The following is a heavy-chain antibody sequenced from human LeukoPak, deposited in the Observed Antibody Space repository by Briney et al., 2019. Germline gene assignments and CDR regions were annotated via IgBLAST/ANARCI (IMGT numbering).Heavy chain of an antibody. J-gene: IGHJ4*02. V-gene: IGHV3-48*04. Sequence: PGGSLRLSCAASGFTFSSYSMNWVRQAPGEGLEWVSYISSSSSTIYYADSVKGRFTISRDNAKNSLYLQMDSLRAEDTAVYYCAREPMVRGVIEFDYWGQGTLVTVSS. D-gene: IGHD3-10*01. CDR1: GFTFSSYS. CDR3: AREPMVRGVIEFDY. CDR2: ISSSSSTI.